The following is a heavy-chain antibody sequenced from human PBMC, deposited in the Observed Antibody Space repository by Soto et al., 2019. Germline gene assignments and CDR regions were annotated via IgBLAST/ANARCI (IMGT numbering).Heavy chain of an antibody. CDR2: IKANGGAT. CDR1: GYTFTGHD. J-gene: IGHJ4*02. Sequence: AASVKVSCKASGYTFTGHDLHWVRQAPGQGLEWMGWIKANGGATKYARKFQGRVTMTRDTSTTTAYLELNSLRSDDTAVYFCARVGSYSDGSSYPYWGQGTLVTVSS. V-gene: IGHV1-2*02. D-gene: IGHD6-6*01. CDR3: ARVGSYSDGSSYPY.